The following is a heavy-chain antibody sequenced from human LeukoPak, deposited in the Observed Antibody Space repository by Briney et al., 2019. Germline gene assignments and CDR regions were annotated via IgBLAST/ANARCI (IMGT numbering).Heavy chain of an antibody. CDR3: ARGLRNTDTFDI. V-gene: IGHV3-33*01. CDR1: GFIFSNYG. CDR2: IWYDGSNK. Sequence: GRSLRVSCAASGFIFSNYGMHWVRQAPGKGLEGVAVIWYDGSNKYYADSVKGRFTISRDNSKNTVYLQMNSLRAEDTAVYYCARGLRNTDTFDIWSQGTMVTVSS. J-gene: IGHJ3*02.